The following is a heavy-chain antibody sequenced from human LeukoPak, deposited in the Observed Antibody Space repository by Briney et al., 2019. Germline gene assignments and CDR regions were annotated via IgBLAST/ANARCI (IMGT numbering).Heavy chain of an antibody. CDR1: GGSISSYY. D-gene: IGHD3-10*01. CDR3: ASGLWFGESCYFDY. Sequence: SETLSLTCTVSGGSISSYYWSWIRQPPGKGLEWIGYLYYSGNTKYNPSLKSRVTISVDTSKKQFSLRLNSVTAADTAVYYCASGLWFGESCYFDYWGQGTLVTVSS. V-gene: IGHV4-59*01. CDR2: LYYSGNT. J-gene: IGHJ4*02.